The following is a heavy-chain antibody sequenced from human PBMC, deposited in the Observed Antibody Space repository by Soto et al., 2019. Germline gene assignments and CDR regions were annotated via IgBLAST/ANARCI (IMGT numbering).Heavy chain of an antibody. V-gene: IGHV3-33*01. CDR1: GLTFSTYG. CDR3: ARDPIHGSGLFDA. J-gene: IGHJ5*02. Sequence: GGSLRLSCAASGLTFSTYGMHWARQSPGKGLEWVAFIWYDGINKKYADSVKGRFTISRDNSKNMVFLEMNSLRVEDTAVYHCARDPIHGSGLFDAWGQGTLVTVSS. CDR2: IWYDGINK. D-gene: IGHD3-10*01.